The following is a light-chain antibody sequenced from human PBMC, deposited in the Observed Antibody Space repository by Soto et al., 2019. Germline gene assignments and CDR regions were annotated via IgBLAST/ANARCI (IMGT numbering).Light chain of an antibody. CDR2: DAA. Sequence: IQMTQSPSTLSASVGDRVTITCRASQSINKWVAWFQQKSGRAPKRLIYDAATLQSGVPSRFSGTGSGTDFSLTISRLQPEDFATYYCQQYNIGYTFGQGTRLDIK. V-gene: IGKV1-5*01. J-gene: IGKJ2*01. CDR1: QSINKW. CDR3: QQYNIGYT.